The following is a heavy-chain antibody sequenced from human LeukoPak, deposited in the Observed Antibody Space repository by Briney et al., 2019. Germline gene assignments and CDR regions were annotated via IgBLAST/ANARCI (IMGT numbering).Heavy chain of an antibody. CDR1: GYTFTGYY. J-gene: IGHJ6*03. V-gene: IGHV1-69*13. CDR2: IIPIFGTA. Sequence: SVKVSCKASGYTFTGYYMHWVRQAPGQGLEWMGGIIPIFGTANYAQKFQGRVTITADESTSTAYMELSSLRSEDTAVYYCARSPEAMVTKYYYYYMDVWGKGTTVTVSS. D-gene: IGHD5-18*01. CDR3: ARSPEAMVTKYYYYYMDV.